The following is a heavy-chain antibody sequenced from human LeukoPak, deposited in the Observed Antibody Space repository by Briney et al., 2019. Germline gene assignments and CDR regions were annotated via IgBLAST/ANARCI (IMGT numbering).Heavy chain of an antibody. J-gene: IGHJ6*03. D-gene: IGHD2-15*01. CDR1: GYSISSGYY. CDR2: IYHSGST. Sequence: TSETLSLTCTVSGYSISSGYYWSWIRQPPGKGLEWIGSIYHSGSTYYNPSLKSRVTISVDTSKNQFSLKLSSVTAADTAVYYCARDNVVVVAATPGYYYYMDVWGKGTTVTVSS. V-gene: IGHV4-38-2*02. CDR3: ARDNVVVVAATPGYYYYMDV.